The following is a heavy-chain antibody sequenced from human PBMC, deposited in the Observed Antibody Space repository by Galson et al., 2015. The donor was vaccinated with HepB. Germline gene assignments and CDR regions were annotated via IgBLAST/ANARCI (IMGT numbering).Heavy chain of an antibody. J-gene: IGHJ6*02. CDR3: AKDLDSSGYPILLRYYYYYGMDV. CDR1: GFTFSSYG. CDR2: ISYDGSNK. V-gene: IGHV3-30*18. Sequence: SLRLSCAASGFTFSSYGMHWVRQAPGKGLEWVAVISYDGSNKYYADSVKGRFTISRDNSKNTLYLQMNSLRAEDTAVYYCAKDLDSSGYPILLRYYYYYGMDVWGQGTTVTVSS. D-gene: IGHD3-22*01.